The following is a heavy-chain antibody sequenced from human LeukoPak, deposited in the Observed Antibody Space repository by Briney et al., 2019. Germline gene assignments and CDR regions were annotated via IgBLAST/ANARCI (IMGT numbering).Heavy chain of an antibody. CDR3: AKDLGYCSGGSCYPGWFDP. V-gene: IGHV3-30*02. CDR1: GFTLSSYG. CDR2: IRYDGRNK. J-gene: IGHJ5*02. D-gene: IGHD2-15*01. Sequence: GGSLRLSCAASGFTLSSYGMHWVRQAPGKGLEWVAFIRYDGRNKYYADSVKGRFTISRDNSKNTLYLQMNSLRAEDTAVYYCAKDLGYCSGGSCYPGWFDPWGQGTLVTVSS.